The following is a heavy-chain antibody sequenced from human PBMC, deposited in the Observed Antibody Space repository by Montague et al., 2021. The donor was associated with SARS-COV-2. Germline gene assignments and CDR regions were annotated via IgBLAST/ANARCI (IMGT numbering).Heavy chain of an antibody. D-gene: IGHD3-22*01. CDR2: IHSSGGT. CDR3: ARDYYDSTGLNWFDP. CDR1: GGSFSGYY. V-gene: IGHV4-4*07. Sequence: SETLSLTCAVYGGSFSGYYWNWIRQPPGKGLEWIGRIHSSGGTNYNPSLKSRLTMSVDSSANQFSLKLTSVTAADTAVYYCARDYYDSTGLNWFDPWGQGLLVTVSS. J-gene: IGHJ5*02.